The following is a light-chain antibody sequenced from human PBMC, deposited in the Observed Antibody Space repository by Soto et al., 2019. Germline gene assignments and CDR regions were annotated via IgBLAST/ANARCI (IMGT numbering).Light chain of an antibody. CDR1: QSISTE. J-gene: IGKJ2*01. Sequence: EIVMTQSPATLSVSPGERATLSCRASQSISTELAWYQQKSGQPPRLLIYSASTRATGVPARFTVSGSGSEFTLTTSALQSEDFTVYYCQQGHNWPLTFGKGTRLEI. V-gene: IGKV3-15*01. CDR2: SAS. CDR3: QQGHNWPLT.